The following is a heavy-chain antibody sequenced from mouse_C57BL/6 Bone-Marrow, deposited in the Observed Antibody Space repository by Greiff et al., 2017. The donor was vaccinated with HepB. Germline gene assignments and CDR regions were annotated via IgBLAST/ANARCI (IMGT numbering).Heavy chain of an antibody. CDR3: ARPYGNYFDY. J-gene: IGHJ2*01. D-gene: IGHD2-1*01. V-gene: IGHV1-69*01. CDR2: IDPSDSYT. CDR1: GYTFTSYW. Sequence: VKQSCKASGYTFTSYWMHWVKQRPGQGLEWIGEIDPSDSYTNYNQKFKGKSTLTVDKSSSTAYMQLSSLTSEDSAVYYCARPYGNYFDYWGQGTTLTVSS.